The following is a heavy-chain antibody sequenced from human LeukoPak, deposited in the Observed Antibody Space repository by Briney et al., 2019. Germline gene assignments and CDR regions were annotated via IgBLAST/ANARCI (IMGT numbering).Heavy chain of an antibody. J-gene: IGHJ4*02. CDR2: IYSGGST. CDR1: GFTFSSNY. D-gene: IGHD3-16*01. Sequence: GGSLRLSCAASGFTFSSNYMSWVRQAPGKGLEWVSVIYSGGSTYYADSVMGRFTISRDNSKNTLYLQMNSLRAEDTAVYYCARGVMLTYRGGAVFDYWGQGTLVTVSS. CDR3: ARGVMLTYRGGAVFDY. V-gene: IGHV3-53*01.